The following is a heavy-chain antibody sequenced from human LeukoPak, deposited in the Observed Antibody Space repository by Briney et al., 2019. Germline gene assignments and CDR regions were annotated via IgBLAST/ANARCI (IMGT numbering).Heavy chain of an antibody. J-gene: IGHJ4*02. V-gene: IGHV3-21*01. CDR3: AKGGPYDSSGYHTFDY. CDR2: ISSSSSYI. D-gene: IGHD3-22*01. Sequence: KPGGSLRLSCAASGFTFSSYSMNWVRQAPGKGLEWVSSISSSSSYIYYADSVKGRFTISRDNANNSLYLQMNSLRAEDTAVYYCAKGGPYDSSGYHTFDYWGQGTLVTVSS. CDR1: GFTFSSYS.